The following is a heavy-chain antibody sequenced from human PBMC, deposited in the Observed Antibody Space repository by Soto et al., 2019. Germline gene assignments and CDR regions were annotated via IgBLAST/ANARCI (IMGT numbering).Heavy chain of an antibody. Sequence: ASVKVSCKASGYTFTSYDINWVRQATGQGLEWMGWMNPNSGNTGYAQKFQGRVTMTRNTPISTAYMELSSLRSEDTAVYYCARGYSAVADDAFDIWGQGTMVTVSS. CDR2: MNPNSGNT. CDR1: GYTFTSYD. D-gene: IGHD2-21*01. J-gene: IGHJ3*02. V-gene: IGHV1-8*01. CDR3: ARGYSAVADDAFDI.